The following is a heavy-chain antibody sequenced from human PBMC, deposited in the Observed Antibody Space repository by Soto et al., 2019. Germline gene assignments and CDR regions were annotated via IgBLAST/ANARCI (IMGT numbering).Heavy chain of an antibody. CDR2: INHSGST. D-gene: IGHD5-12*01. V-gene: IGHV4-34*01. CDR3: ARSGYSGYDWVY. Sequence: PSETLSLTCGVYGGSFSGHFWSWIRQPPGKGLEWIGEINHSGSTNYNPSLKSRVTTSVDTSKNQFSLKLSSVTAADTAVYYCARSGYSGYDWVYWGQGTLVTVSS. CDR1: GGSFSGHF. J-gene: IGHJ4*02.